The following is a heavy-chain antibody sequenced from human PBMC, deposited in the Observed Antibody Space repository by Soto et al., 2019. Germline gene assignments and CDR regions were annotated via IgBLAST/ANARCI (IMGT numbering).Heavy chain of an antibody. J-gene: IGHJ6*01. CDR2: IFYSGST. CDR3: ATQTGLYYY. Sequence: QVQLQESGPGLVKPSETLSLTCTVSGGSINAFFWSWVRQPPGKGLESIGYIFYSGSTNYNPSLKSRVTISLDTSKTQFSLNLTSVTAEDTAVYYCATQTGLYYY. CDR1: GGSINAFF. V-gene: IGHV4-59*01.